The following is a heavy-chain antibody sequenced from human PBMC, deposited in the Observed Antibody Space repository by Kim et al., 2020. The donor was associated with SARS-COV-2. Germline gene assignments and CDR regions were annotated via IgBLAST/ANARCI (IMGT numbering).Heavy chain of an antibody. Sequence: GGSLRLSCAASGFTFSSYSMNWVRQAPGKGLEWVSSISSSSSYIYYADSVKGRFTISRDNAKNSLYLQMNSLRAEDTAVYYCARGPSGWYGANWFDPWGQGTLVTVSS. CDR3: ARGPSGWYGANWFDP. V-gene: IGHV3-21*01. J-gene: IGHJ5*02. D-gene: IGHD6-19*01. CDR2: ISSSSSYI. CDR1: GFTFSSYS.